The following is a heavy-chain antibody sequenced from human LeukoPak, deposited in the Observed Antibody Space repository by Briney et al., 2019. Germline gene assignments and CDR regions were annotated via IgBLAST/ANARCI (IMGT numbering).Heavy chain of an antibody. V-gene: IGHV4-39*01. J-gene: IGHJ5*02. Sequence: SETLSLTCNVFGGSIRSSNYYWGWIRQPPGKGLEWIGSIYYSGSTYYNPSLKSRVTISVDTSNNQFSLKVRSATATDTAVYYCARLFYYDSSGPPSWGQGTLVTASS. D-gene: IGHD3-22*01. CDR2: IYYSGST. CDR1: GGSIRSSNYY. CDR3: ARLFYYDSSGPPS.